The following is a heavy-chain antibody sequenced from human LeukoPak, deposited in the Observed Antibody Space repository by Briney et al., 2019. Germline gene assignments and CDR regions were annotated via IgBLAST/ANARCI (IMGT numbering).Heavy chain of an antibody. V-gene: IGHV1-2*02. J-gene: IGHJ5*02. CDR3: ARSLFYGSGSYYPNWFDP. Sequence: ASVKVSCKASGYTFTGYYMHWVRLAPGQGLEWMGWINPNSGGTNYAQKFQGRVTMTRDTSISTAYMELSRLRSDDTAVYYCARSLFYGSGSYYPNWFDPWGQGTLVTVSS. CDR1: GYTFTGYY. D-gene: IGHD3-10*01. CDR2: INPNSGGT.